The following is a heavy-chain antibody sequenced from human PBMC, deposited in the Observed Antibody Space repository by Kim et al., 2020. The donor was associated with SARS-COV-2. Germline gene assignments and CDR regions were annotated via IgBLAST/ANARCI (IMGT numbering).Heavy chain of an antibody. Sequence: SVKVSCKASGGTFSSYAISWVRQAPGQGLEWMGRIIPILGIANYAQKFQGRVTITADKSTSTAYMELSSLRSEDTAVYYCANAELGPNRYCGGDCYGGYGMDVWGQGTTVTVSS. V-gene: IGHV1-69*04. CDR1: GGTFSSYA. CDR2: IIPILGIA. D-gene: IGHD2-21*02. J-gene: IGHJ6*02. CDR3: ANAELGPNRYCGGDCYGGYGMDV.